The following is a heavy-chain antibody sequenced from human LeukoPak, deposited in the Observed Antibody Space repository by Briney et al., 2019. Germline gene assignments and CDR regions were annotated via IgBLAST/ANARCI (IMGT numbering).Heavy chain of an antibody. D-gene: IGHD1-1*01. Sequence: PSETLSLTCAVYGGSFSGYYWSWIRQPPGKGLEWIGEINHSGSTNYNPSLKSRVTISVDTSKNQLSLHLTSVTPEDTAVYYCARDGQLGLDALDIWGQGTLVTVSS. J-gene: IGHJ3*02. CDR3: ARDGQLGLDALDI. V-gene: IGHV4-34*01. CDR2: INHSGST. CDR1: GGSFSGYY.